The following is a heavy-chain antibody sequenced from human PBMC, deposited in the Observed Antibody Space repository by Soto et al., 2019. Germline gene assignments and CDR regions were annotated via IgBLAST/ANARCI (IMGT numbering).Heavy chain of an antibody. D-gene: IGHD6-6*01. CDR2: IYPGDSDT. J-gene: IGHJ6*02. V-gene: IGHV5-51*01. CDR3: ARPSYSSSRYYGLDV. CDR1: GYSFTSYW. Sequence: ESLKISCKGSGYSFTSYWIGCVRQMPGKGLEWMGIIYPGDSDTRYSPSFEGQVTISADKSITTAYLQWSSLKASDTAMYYCARPSYSSSRYYGLDVWGQGTTVTVSS.